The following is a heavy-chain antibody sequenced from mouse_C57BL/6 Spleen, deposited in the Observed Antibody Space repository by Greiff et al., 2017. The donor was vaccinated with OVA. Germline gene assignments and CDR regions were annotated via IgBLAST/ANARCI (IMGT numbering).Heavy chain of an antibody. V-gene: IGHV1-55*01. Sequence: QVQLQQPGAELVKPGASVKMSCKASGYTFTSYWITWVKQRPGQGLEWIGDISPGSGSTNYNEKFKSKATLTVDTSSSTAYMPLSSLTSEDSAFYYCARSASYGSSYEISEGCAYWGQGTLVTVSA. CDR3: ARSASYGSSYEISEGCAY. CDR1: GYTFTSYW. CDR2: ISPGSGST. D-gene: IGHD1-1*01. J-gene: IGHJ3*01.